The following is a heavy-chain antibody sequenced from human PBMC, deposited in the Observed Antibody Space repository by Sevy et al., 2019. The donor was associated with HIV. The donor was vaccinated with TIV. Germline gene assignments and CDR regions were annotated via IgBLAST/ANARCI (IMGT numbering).Heavy chain of an antibody. D-gene: IGHD3-10*01. J-gene: IGHJ5*02. Sequence: SETLSLTCTVSGGSISSYYWSWIRQPPGKGLEWIGYIYYSGSTNYNPSLKSRVTISVDTSKNQFSLKLSSVTAADTAVYYCARVDRRYYYGSGSHPGRLRLAFDPWGQGTLVTVSS. V-gene: IGHV4-59*13. CDR1: GGSISSYY. CDR3: ARVDRRYYYGSGSHPGRLRLAFDP. CDR2: IYYSGST.